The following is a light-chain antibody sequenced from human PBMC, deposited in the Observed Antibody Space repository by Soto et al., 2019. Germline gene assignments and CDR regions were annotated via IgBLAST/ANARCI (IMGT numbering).Light chain of an antibody. CDR2: YVS. CDR1: QSVNSY. Sequence: VLTQSPATLSLSPGEIATLSCTASQSVNSYFAWYQQKPGQAPSLLIYYVSKRVTGIPARFSGSGSGTAFALTISCLEPEDFAISYCHQRISLPLTCGGATKVEIK. CDR3: HQRISLPLT. V-gene: IGKV3-11*01. J-gene: IGKJ4*01.